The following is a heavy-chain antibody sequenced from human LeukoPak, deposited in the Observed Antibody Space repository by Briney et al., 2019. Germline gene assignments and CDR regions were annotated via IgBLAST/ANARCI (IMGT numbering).Heavy chain of an antibody. J-gene: IGHJ4*02. CDR3: ARLPQPSPAYFFDY. CDR1: GGSISSSSYY. CDR2: IYYSGST. Sequence: SETLSLTGTVSGGSISSSSYYWGWIRQPPGKGLEWLGTIYYSGSTYYNPSLKSRVTISVDTSKNQFSLKLSSVTAADTAVYYCARLPQPSPAYFFDYWGQGTLVTVSS. D-gene: IGHD2-2*01. V-gene: IGHV4-39*01.